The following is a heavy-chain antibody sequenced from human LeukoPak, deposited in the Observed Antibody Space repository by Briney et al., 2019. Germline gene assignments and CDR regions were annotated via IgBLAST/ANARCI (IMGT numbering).Heavy chain of an antibody. Sequence: GGSLRLSCAASGFTFSSYAMHWVRQAPGKGLQWVAVISYDGSNIYYADSVKGRFTISRDNSKNTLYLQMNSLRAEDTAVYYCASSSGYYSHWGQGTLVTVSS. J-gene: IGHJ4*02. CDR2: ISYDGSNI. D-gene: IGHD3-22*01. CDR1: GFTFSSYA. V-gene: IGHV3-30-3*01. CDR3: ASSSGYYSH.